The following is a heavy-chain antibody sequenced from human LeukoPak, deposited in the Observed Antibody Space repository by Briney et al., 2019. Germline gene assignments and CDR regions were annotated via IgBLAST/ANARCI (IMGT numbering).Heavy chain of an antibody. V-gene: IGHV3-21*01. CDR2: ISSSSSYI. D-gene: IGHD3-16*02. CDR1: GFTFSSYS. J-gene: IGHJ4*02. CDR3: ARDPEAYDYVWGSYRYYDY. Sequence: GGSLRLSCAAFGFTFSSYSMNWVRQAPGKGLEWVSSISSSSSYIYYADSVKGRFTISRDNAKNSLYLQMNSLRAEDTAVYYCARDPEAYDYVWGSYRYYDYWGQGTLVTVSS.